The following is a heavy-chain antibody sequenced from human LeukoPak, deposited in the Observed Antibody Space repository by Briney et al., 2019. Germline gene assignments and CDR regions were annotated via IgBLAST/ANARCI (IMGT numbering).Heavy chain of an antibody. J-gene: IGHJ4*02. D-gene: IGHD4-17*01. V-gene: IGHV3-7*01. CDR3: ASGDVFDY. CDR2: INQDGSVK. Sequence: PGGSLRLSCAASGFTFSSSWMSWVRQAPGKGLEWVANINQDGSVKHSVDSVKGRFTISRDSAKNSLFLEMNSLRAEDTAVYFCASGDVFDYWGQGTLVTVSS. CDR1: GFTFSSSW.